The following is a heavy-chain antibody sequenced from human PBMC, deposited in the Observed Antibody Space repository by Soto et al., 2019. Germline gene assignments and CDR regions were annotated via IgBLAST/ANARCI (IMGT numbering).Heavy chain of an antibody. Sequence: PGGSLRLSSAASGFPFSSYAMHWVRQAPGKGLEWVALISYDGSDKDYADSVKGRFTISRDNSRNTLFLQMNSLRAEDTAVYYCARDYYKYYDSSGYYRSPAYWGQGTLVTVSS. V-gene: IGHV3-30-3*01. CDR3: ARDYYKYYDSSGYYRSPAY. CDR1: GFPFSSYA. J-gene: IGHJ4*02. CDR2: ISYDGSDK. D-gene: IGHD3-22*01.